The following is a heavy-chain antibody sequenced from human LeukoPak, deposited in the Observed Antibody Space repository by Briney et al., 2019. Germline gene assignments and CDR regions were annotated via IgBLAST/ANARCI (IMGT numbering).Heavy chain of an antibody. Sequence: PGGSLRLSCAASGFTFDDYTMHWVRQVPGKSLEWVSLISWDDGSAYYVDSVKGRFTISRDNSKNSFFLQMNSLTAEDTALYYCAKDPQPRRIQGDYFDSWGQGTLVTVSS. CDR3: AKDPQPRRIQGDYFDS. CDR2: ISWDDGSA. D-gene: IGHD5-18*01. V-gene: IGHV3-43*01. CDR1: GFTFDDYT. J-gene: IGHJ4*02.